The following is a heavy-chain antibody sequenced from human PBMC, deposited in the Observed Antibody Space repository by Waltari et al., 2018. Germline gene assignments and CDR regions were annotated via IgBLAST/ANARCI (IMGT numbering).Heavy chain of an antibody. CDR3: ATMIYGDYDSGY. CDR2: ISDSGSNT. J-gene: IGHJ4*02. Sequence: VQLLEWGGGFVQPGGSLRLSCEASRFSIDRYVLSWVRQAPGKGLEWISSISDSGSNTYYADSVKGRFTISRDNPKDRLYLQMNSLRADDTATYYCATMIYGDYDSGYWGQGTLVTVSS. V-gene: IGHV3-23*01. CDR1: RFSIDRYV. D-gene: IGHD4-17*01.